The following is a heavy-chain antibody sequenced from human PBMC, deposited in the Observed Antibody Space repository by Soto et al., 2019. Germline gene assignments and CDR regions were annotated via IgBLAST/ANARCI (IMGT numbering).Heavy chain of an antibody. D-gene: IGHD3-10*01. CDR1: GGTFGSYA. CDR2: IIPILNSP. CDR3: ARHRPYFGSGSYFYGMDV. J-gene: IGHJ6*02. V-gene: IGHV1-69*01. Sequence: QVQLVQSGAEVKKPGSSVKVSCTASGGTFGSYAITWVRRAPGQGLEWLGGIIPILNSPAYAQKFKARVVITADEITNTAYMELNSLRFDDTAVYYCARHRPYFGSGSYFYGMDVWGQGTTVTVSS.